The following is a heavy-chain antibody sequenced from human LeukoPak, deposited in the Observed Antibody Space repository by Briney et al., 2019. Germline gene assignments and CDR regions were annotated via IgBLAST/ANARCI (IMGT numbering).Heavy chain of an antibody. Sequence: PSETLSLTCTVSGGSISSGGYYWSWIRQHPGKGLEWIGYIYYSGSTNYNPSLKSRVTISVDTSKNQFSLKLSSVTAADTAVYYCARDRSSGDYTPYYYYGMDVWGQGTTVTVSS. CDR3: ARDRSSGDYTPYYYYGMDV. CDR1: GGSISSGGYY. J-gene: IGHJ6*02. V-gene: IGHV4-61*08. CDR2: IYYSGST. D-gene: IGHD4-17*01.